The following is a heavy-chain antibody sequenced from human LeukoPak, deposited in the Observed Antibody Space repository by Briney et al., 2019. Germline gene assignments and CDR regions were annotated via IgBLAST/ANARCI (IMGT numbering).Heavy chain of an antibody. D-gene: IGHD3-3*01. V-gene: IGHV3-7*03. CDR3: ARDQYDTWSRRGNFDS. CDR2: IKLDGSEK. Sequence: GGSLRLSCTASGFTFGDYAMSWVRQAPGKGLEWVANIKLDGSEKNYVDSVKGRFTISRDNTKNSLYLQMNSLRAEDTAVFYCARDQYDTWSRRGNFDSWGQGTLVIVSS. J-gene: IGHJ4*02. CDR1: GFTFGDYA.